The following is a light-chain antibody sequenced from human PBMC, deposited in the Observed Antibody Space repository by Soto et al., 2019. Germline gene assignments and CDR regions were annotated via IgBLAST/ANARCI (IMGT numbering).Light chain of an antibody. Sequence: EIVLTQSPGTLSLSPGERATLSCRASQNVDNDYLAWFQQKPGQAPRLLIYEISGRATGVPARFGGAGSGTHFTLPIRRLEPEDFAVYCCQQSSYSPLTFGGGTRVEMK. V-gene: IGKV3-20*01. J-gene: IGKJ4*01. CDR2: EIS. CDR3: QQSSYSPLT. CDR1: QNVDNDY.